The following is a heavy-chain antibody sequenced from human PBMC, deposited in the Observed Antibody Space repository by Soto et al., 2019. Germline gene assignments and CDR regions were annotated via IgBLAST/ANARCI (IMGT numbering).Heavy chain of an antibody. CDR3: AREGRIVGATTHFDY. J-gene: IGHJ4*02. V-gene: IGHV1-69*01. CDR1: GGTFSTQA. Sequence: QVQLVQSWPEVKKPGTSVKVSCKASGGTFSTQAINWVRQAPGQGLEWMGGIIPIFGSRNYAHKFRGRLTITADESTTTAYMELSSLRSEDTAVYYCAREGRIVGATTHFDYWGQGTLVTVSS. CDR2: IIPIFGSR. D-gene: IGHD1-26*01.